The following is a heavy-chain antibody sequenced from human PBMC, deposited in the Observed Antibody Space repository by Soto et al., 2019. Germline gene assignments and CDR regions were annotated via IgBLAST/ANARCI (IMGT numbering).Heavy chain of an antibody. J-gene: IGHJ5*02. D-gene: IGHD1-26*01. Sequence: QMQLVQSGPEVKKPGTSVKVSCKASGFTFTNSAVQWVRQARGQRLEWMGWIVVGSGDTKYAQKFQERVTFTRDMSTSTAYMELSCLKSVVTAVYYCAAEVGYLWGQGTLVTFSS. V-gene: IGHV1-58*01. CDR2: IVVGSGDT. CDR3: AAEVGYL. CDR1: GFTFTNSA.